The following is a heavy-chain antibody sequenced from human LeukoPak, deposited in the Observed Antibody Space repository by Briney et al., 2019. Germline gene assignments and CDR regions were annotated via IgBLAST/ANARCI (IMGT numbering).Heavy chain of an antibody. CDR1: GYTFTSYG. V-gene: IGHV1-18*01. D-gene: IGHD4-17*01. Sequence: ASVKVSCKASGYTFTSYGISWVRQAPGQGLEWMGWISAYNGNTNYAQKLQGRVTLTTDTSTSTAYMELRSLRSDDTAVYYCARTRFYGDYDDVWGQGTLVTVSS. J-gene: IGHJ4*02. CDR3: ARTRFYGDYDDV. CDR2: ISAYNGNT.